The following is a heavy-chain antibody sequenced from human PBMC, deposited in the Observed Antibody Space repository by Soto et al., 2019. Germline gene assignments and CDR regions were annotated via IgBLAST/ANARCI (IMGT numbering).Heavy chain of an antibody. D-gene: IGHD3-16*01. CDR3: ASAGRVPWVDY. V-gene: IGHV1-18*01. CDR2: ISAYNGNT. CDR1: GYTFTSYG. J-gene: IGHJ4*02. Sequence: QVQLVQSGAEVKKPGASVKVSCKAPGYTFTSYGISWVRQAPGQGLEWMGWISAYNGNTNYAQKLQGRVTMTTDTSTSTAYTELRSLSSDDTAVYYCASAGRVPWVDYWGQGTLVTVSS.